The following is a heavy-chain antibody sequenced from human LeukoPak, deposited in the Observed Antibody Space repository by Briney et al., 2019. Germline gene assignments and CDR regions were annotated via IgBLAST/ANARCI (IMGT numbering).Heavy chain of an antibody. CDR2: ISAYSGDT. Sequence: SMKASCKASGYTFTGYYMHWVRQAPGQGLEWMGWISAYSGDTNYAQKFQGRVTMTTDTSTSTAYMELRSLRSDDTAVYYCAREGLKWFLYYMDVWGKGTTVTVSS. D-gene: IGHD3-3*01. CDR1: GYTFTGYY. CDR3: AREGLKWFLYYMDV. V-gene: IGHV1-18*04. J-gene: IGHJ6*03.